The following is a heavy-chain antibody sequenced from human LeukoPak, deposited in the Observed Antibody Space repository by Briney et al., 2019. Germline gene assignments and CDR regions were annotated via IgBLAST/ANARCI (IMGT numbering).Heavy chain of an antibody. Sequence: SETLSLTCTVSGGSISSSTYYWGWIRQPPGKGLEWIGSIYYSGSTYYNPSLKSRVTMSVDTSKNQFSLKLSSVTAADTAVYYCARHGGGYSYGSFDYWGQGTLVTVSS. D-gene: IGHD5-18*01. V-gene: IGHV4-39*01. J-gene: IGHJ4*02. CDR3: ARHGGGYSYGSFDY. CDR1: GGSISSSTYY. CDR2: IYYSGST.